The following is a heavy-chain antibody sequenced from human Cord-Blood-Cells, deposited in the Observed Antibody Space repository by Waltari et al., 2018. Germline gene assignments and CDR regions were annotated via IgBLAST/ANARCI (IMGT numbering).Heavy chain of an antibody. CDR1: GGSFSGYY. V-gene: IGHV4-34*01. J-gene: IGHJ4*02. D-gene: IGHD5-18*01. CDR2: INHSGST. Sequence: QVQLQQWGAGLLKPSETLSLTCAVYGGSFSGYYWSWIRQPPGKGLVWIGEINHSGSTNYNPSLKSRVTISVDTSKNQFSLKLSSVTAADTAVYYCARGSAIDYWGQGTLVTVSS. CDR3: ARGSAIDY.